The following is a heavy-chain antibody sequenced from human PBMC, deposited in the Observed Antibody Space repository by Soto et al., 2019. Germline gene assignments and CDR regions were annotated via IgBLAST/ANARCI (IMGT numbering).Heavy chain of an antibody. Sequence: EVQLVESGGGLVRPGGSLRLSCAASGFTLSNAWMSWFRQAPGRGLGWVGRIKSKTDGGTTDYAVPVKGRFTISRDDSKNTLYLQMNSLKTEDTAVYYCTTGPGIAVAGTPDYWGQGTLVTVSS. D-gene: IGHD6-19*01. CDR2: IKSKTDGGTT. CDR3: TTGPGIAVAGTPDY. V-gene: IGHV3-15*01. CDR1: GFTLSNAW. J-gene: IGHJ4*02.